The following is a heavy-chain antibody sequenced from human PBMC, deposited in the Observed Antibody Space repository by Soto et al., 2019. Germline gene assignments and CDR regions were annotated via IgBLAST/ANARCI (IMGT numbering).Heavy chain of an antibody. V-gene: IGHV3-30*18. CDR1: GFTFSTYG. D-gene: IGHD2-2*01. CDR2: ISYDGSNK. Sequence: PGGSLRLSCAASGFTFSTYGMHGVRQAPGRGLEWVAVISYDGSNKYYADSVKGRFTISRDNSKNTLYVQMNSLRAEDTAVYYCAKDIVVGPTQFTSGMDVWGQGTTVTVSS. J-gene: IGHJ6*02. CDR3: AKDIVVGPTQFTSGMDV.